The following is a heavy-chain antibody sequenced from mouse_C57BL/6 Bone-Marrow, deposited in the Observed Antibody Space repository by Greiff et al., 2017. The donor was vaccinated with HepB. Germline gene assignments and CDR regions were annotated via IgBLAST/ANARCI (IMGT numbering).Heavy chain of an antibody. CDR1: GYTFTDYY. CDR3: ARDYYYDY. V-gene: IGHV1-26*01. CDR2: INPNNGGT. J-gene: IGHJ2*01. Sequence: LMEPGASVKISCQASGYTFTDYYMNWVKQSHGKSLEWIGDINPNNGGTSYNQKFKGKATLTVDKSSSTAYMELRSLTSEDSAVYYCARDYYYDYWGQGTTLTVSS. D-gene: IGHD1-1*01.